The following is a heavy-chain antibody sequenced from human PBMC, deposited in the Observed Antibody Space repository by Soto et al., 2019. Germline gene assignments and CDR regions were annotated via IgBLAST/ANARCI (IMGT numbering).Heavy chain of an antibody. Sequence: QVQLVESGGGVVQPGRTLRLSCAASGFSFSSYAMHWVRQAXXXXLXXXAVIAYDGTKTFYADSVKGRFTISRDNSNTLYLQMNSLXXEDXAXXXXXXXXXXXXXXXXXGMDXWXQGTTVTVSS. CDR1: GFSFSSYA. V-gene: IGHV3-30-3*01. CDR2: IAYDGTKT. CDR3: XXXXXXXXXXXXXGMDX. J-gene: IGHJ6*02.